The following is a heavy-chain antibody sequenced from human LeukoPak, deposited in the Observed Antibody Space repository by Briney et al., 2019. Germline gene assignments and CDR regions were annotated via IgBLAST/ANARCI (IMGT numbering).Heavy chain of an antibody. CDR1: GFTFSSYG. D-gene: IGHD6-13*01. J-gene: IGHJ4*02. Sequence: QTGGSPRLSCAASGFTFSSYGMHWDRQAPGKGLEWVAVIWYDGSNKYYADSVKGRFTISRDNSKNTQYLQMNSLRAEDTAVYYCARSYSSSWPAFDYWGQGTLVTVSS. V-gene: IGHV3-33*01. CDR2: IWYDGSNK. CDR3: ARSYSSSWPAFDY.